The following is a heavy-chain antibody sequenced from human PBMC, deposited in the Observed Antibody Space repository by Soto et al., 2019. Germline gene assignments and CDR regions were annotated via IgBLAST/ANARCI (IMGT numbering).Heavy chain of an antibody. Sequence: QVQLMQSGAEVKKPGASVKVSCKASGYTFTNYGISWVRQAPGQGFEWMGWINGYHGYTNYAQKFQGRVTMASDPSTNTAYMELRSLRSDDTAIYYCARDGDEEANFDPWGQGTLVTVSS. CDR3: ARDGDEEANFDP. CDR1: GYTFTNYG. V-gene: IGHV1-18*01. D-gene: IGHD4-17*01. CDR2: INGYHGYT. J-gene: IGHJ5*02.